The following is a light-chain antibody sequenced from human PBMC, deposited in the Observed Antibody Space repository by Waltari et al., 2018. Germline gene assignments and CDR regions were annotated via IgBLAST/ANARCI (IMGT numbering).Light chain of an antibody. V-gene: IGLV3-1*01. CDR1: ALGDKV. Sequence: SYDLTQPPSVSIYPGKKATMTCSGEALGDKVVSWYQQTPRQSPVVVIYQDNRRPSGTPERFSGSNSGHTATLTISGTRAMDEADYYCQAWDSSHVVFGGGTKLTVL. CDR2: QDN. J-gene: IGLJ2*01. CDR3: QAWDSSHVV.